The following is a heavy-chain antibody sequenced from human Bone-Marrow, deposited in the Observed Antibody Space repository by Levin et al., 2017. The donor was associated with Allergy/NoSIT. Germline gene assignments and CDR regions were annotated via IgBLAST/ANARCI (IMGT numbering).Heavy chain of an antibody. CDR2: INHDGIA. CDR1: GGSFSGAH. Sequence: KTSETLSLTCAVYGGSFSGAHVNWIRQPPGKGLEWIGDINHDGIAAYNPSLKSRVTISVDKSKNEFSLRLTSVTAADTAVYYCASAWSVVLVDGPRLGFRIADWGQGTLVTVSS. V-gene: IGHV4-34*01. J-gene: IGHJ4*02. D-gene: IGHD3-3*01. CDR3: ASAWSVVLVDGPRLGFRIAD.